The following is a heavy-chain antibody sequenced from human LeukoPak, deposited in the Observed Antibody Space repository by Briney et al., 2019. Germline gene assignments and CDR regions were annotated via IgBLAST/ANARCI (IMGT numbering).Heavy chain of an antibody. V-gene: IGHV1-46*01. CDR3: ARDLRSYDAFDI. CDR2: INPSGGST. Sequence: ASVKVSCKASGYTFTSYYMHWVRQAPGQGLEWMGIINPSGGSTGYAQKFQGRVTMTRDMSTSTVYMELSSLRSEDTAVYYCARDLRSYDAFDIWGQGTMVTVSS. D-gene: IGHD4-23*01. CDR1: GYTFTSYY. J-gene: IGHJ3*02.